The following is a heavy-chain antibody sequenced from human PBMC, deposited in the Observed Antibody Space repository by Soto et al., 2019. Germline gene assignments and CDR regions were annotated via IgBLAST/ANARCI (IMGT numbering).Heavy chain of an antibody. D-gene: IGHD6-25*01. V-gene: IGHV1-8*01. Sequence: GASVKVSCKASGYTFADYEINWVRQATGQGLEWMGWIHPDSGNTDFAQRFRGRITMTRNTSMSVVYMELDKLTSEDLAVYYCARGLRPPERPFDLWGQGTLVTVSS. CDR2: IHPDSGNT. CDR3: ARGLRPPERPFDL. CDR1: GYTFADYE. J-gene: IGHJ5*02.